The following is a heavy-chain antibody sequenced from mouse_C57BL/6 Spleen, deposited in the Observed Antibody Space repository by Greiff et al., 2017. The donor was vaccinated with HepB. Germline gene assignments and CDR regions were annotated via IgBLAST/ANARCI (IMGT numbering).Heavy chain of an antibody. D-gene: IGHD2-1*01. CDR2: IYPGSGST. Sequence: QVQLQQPGAELVKPGASVKMSCKASGYTFTSYWITWVKQRPGQGLEWIGDIYPGSGSTNYNEKFKSKATLTVDTSSSTAYMQLSSLTSEDSAVYYCARGGGYGNYEYFDVWGTGTTVTVSS. J-gene: IGHJ1*03. CDR1: GYTFTSYW. V-gene: IGHV1-55*01. CDR3: ARGGGYGNYEYFDV.